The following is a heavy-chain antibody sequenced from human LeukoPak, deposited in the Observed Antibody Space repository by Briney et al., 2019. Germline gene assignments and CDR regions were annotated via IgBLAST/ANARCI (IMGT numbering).Heavy chain of an antibody. J-gene: IGHJ6*03. CDR2: IIPIFGTA. D-gene: IGHD6-19*01. CDR3: ATDLYSSGWYDPENYYYYYMDV. CDR1: GGTFSSYA. Sequence: SVKVSCKASGGTFSSYAISWVRQAPGQGLEWMGGIIPIFGTANCAQKFKGRVTITADESTSTAYMELSSLRSEDTAVYYCATDLYSSGWYDPENYYYYYMDVWGKGTTVTVSS. V-gene: IGHV1-69*01.